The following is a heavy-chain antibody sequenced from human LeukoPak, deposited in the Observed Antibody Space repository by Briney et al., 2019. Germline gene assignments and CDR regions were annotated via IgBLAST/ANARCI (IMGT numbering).Heavy chain of an antibody. CDR3: AHGLWHYDAFDV. Sequence: GGSLRLSCAASGSTFTNAWMNWVRQAPGKGLEWVGRIKSKSDGGTKDYAAPVKGRFTISRDDPKITLYLQMNSLKTEDTAVYYCAHGLWHYDAFDVWGQGTIVTVSS. CDR1: GSTFTNAW. V-gene: IGHV3-15*01. CDR2: IKSKSDGGTK. D-gene: IGHD3-10*01. J-gene: IGHJ3*01.